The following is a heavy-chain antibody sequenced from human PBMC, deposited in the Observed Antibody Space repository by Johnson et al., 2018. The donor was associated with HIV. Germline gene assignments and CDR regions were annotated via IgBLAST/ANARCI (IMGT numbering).Heavy chain of an antibody. CDR1: GFTFSSYA. J-gene: IGHJ3*02. D-gene: IGHD3-10*01. CDR3: AKESGGSGSYYIGDMGDAFDI. V-gene: IGHV3-30*04. CDR2: ISYDGNNK. Sequence: QEQLVESGGGVVQPGRSLRLSCAASGFTFSSYAMHWVRQAPGKGLEWVAVISYDGNNKYYADSVKGRFSISRDNSENTVYLQMNRLRAEDTAVYFCAKESGGSGSYYIGDMGDAFDIWGQGTMVTVSS.